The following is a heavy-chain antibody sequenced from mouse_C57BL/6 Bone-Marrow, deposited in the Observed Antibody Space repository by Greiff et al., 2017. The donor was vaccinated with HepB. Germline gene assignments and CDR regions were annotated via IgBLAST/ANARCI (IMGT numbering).Heavy chain of an antibody. Sequence: QVQLQQSGAELARPGASVKLSCKASGYTFTSYGISWVKQRTGQGLEWIGEIYPRSGNTYYNEKFKGKATLTADKSSSTAYMELRSLTSEDSAVYFCARRFITTVVARDYWGKGTTLTVSS. CDR3: ARRFITTVVARDY. V-gene: IGHV1-81*01. J-gene: IGHJ2*01. D-gene: IGHD1-1*01. CDR1: GYTFTSYG. CDR2: IYPRSGNT.